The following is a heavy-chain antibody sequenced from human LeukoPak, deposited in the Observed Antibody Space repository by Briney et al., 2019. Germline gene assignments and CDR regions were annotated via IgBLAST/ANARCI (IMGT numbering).Heavy chain of an antibody. CDR1: GYSFTSYW. CDR2: IYPGGSDT. J-gene: IGHJ4*02. V-gene: IGHV5-51*01. CDR3: ARHRYYYDSSGYYYLDY. Sequence: GESLKISCKSSGYSFTSYWIGWVRQMPGKGLEWIGIIYPGGSDTRYSPSFQGQVTISADKSISTAYLQWSSLKASDTAMYYCARHRYYYDSSGYYYLDYWGQGTLVTVSS. D-gene: IGHD3-22*01.